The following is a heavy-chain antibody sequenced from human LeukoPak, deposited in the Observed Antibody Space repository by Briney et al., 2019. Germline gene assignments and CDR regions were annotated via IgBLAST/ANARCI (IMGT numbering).Heavy chain of an antibody. CDR3: AKGWRFGVIAPFDY. Sequence: GGSLRLSCAASGFTFDDYAMHWVRQAPGKGLEWVSGISWNSGSIGYADSVKGGFTISRDNAKNSLYLQMNSLRAEDMALYYCAKGWRFGVIAPFDYWGQGTLVTVSS. V-gene: IGHV3-9*03. CDR1: GFTFDDYA. CDR2: ISWNSGSI. D-gene: IGHD3-16*02. J-gene: IGHJ4*02.